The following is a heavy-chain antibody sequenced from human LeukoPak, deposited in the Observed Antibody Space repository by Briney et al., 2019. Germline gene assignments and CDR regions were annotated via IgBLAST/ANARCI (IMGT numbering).Heavy chain of an antibody. J-gene: IGHJ3*02. V-gene: IGHV4-34*01. CDR2: INHSGST. Sequence: SETLSLTCAVYGGSFSGYYWSWIRQPPGKGLEWIGEINHSGSTNYNPSLKSRVTISVDTSKNQFSLKLSSVTAADTAVYYCARDGRPGPPYDAFDIWGQGTMVTVSS. CDR3: ARDGRPGPPYDAFDI. CDR1: GGSFSGYY. D-gene: IGHD1-26*01.